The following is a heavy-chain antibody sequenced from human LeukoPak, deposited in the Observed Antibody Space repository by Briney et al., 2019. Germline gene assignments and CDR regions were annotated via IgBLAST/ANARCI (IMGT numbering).Heavy chain of an antibody. V-gene: IGHV4-59*01. Sequence: PSETLSLTCTVSGGSISSYYWSWIRQPPGKGLEWIGYIDYSGSTNYNPSLKSRVTISVDTSKNQIPLKLSSVTAADTAVYYCARVENVGRALYYYYYYMDVWGKGTTVTVSS. CDR3: ARVENVGRALYYYYYYMDV. J-gene: IGHJ6*03. D-gene: IGHD1-26*01. CDR2: IDYSGST. CDR1: GGSISSYY.